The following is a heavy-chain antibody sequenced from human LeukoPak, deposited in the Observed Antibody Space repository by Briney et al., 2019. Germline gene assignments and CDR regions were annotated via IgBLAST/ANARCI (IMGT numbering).Heavy chain of an antibody. CDR3: ARRSKSSAIWYYFDY. V-gene: IGHV3-23*01. CDR2: ISGSGDIT. J-gene: IGHJ4*02. Sequence: GGSLRLSCAASGFSFSSYGINWVRQAPGKGLEWVSGISGSGDITYYADSVKGRFTIPRDNSRNTLYLQMNSLRAEDTAVYYCARRSKSSAIWYYFDYWGQGTLVTVSS. CDR1: GFSFSSYG. D-gene: IGHD6-25*01.